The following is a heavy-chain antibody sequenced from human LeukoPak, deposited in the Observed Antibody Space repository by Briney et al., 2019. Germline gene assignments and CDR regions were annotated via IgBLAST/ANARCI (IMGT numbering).Heavy chain of an antibody. J-gene: IGHJ4*02. CDR2: INHSGST. D-gene: IGHD3-22*01. CDR1: GGSFSGYY. Sequence: PSETLSLTCAVYGGSFSGYYWTWIRQPPGKGLEWIAEINHSGSTNYNPSLKSRVTISVDTSKNQFSLKLSSVTAADTAVYYCASTGIDSSGYIDYWGQGTLVTVSS. V-gene: IGHV4-34*01. CDR3: ASTGIDSSGYIDY.